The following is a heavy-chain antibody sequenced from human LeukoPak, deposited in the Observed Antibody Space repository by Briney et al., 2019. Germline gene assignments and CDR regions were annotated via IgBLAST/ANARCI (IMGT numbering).Heavy chain of an antibody. Sequence: GGSLRLSCIVSGFPVNANDMNWVRQAPGKGLEWVSLIYISGITKYADSVQGRFTISRDNSKNTLDLQLNGLRAEDTAVYYCAQRAPPYWGQGTQATVSS. CDR2: IYISGIT. J-gene: IGHJ4*02. CDR3: AQRAPPY. V-gene: IGHV3-66*01. CDR1: GFPVNAND.